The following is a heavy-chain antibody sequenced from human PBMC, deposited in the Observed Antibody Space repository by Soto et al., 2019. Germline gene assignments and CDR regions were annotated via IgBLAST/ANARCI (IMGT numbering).Heavy chain of an antibody. V-gene: IGHV4-61*01. CDR3: ARVPLRYSSSHNFDS. Sequence: PSETRSRTCSVSGASVSSGIFYWIWIRQPPGKGLEWIGFIYNNETFNYNPSLKSRVTLSVDTSKHQFSLKLSSVTAADTAVYYCARVPLRYSSSHNFDSWGQGALVTVSS. D-gene: IGHD6-19*01. CDR2: IYNNETF. J-gene: IGHJ4*02. CDR1: GASVSSGIFY.